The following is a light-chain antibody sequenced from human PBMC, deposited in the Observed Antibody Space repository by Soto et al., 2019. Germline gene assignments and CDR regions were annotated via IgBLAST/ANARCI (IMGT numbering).Light chain of an antibody. J-gene: IGKJ1*01. CDR1: QDVSHW. V-gene: IGKV1-5*03. CDR2: KAS. CDR3: QQYNSYSPT. Sequence: DIHMDQSPSTLSASVGDRVTITCRASQDVSHWLAWYQQKPGQAPKLVIYKASSLESGVPSRFSGSGSGTEFTLTISSLQPDDFATYYCQQYNSYSPTFGQGTKVEIK.